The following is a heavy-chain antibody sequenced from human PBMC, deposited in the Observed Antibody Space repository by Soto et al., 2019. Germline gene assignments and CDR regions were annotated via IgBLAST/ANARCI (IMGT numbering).Heavy chain of an antibody. V-gene: IGHV4-39*01. Sequence: SETLSLTCTVSGGSISSSSHYWAWIRQPPGKGLEWIGSIYYDGSTHYYPSLESRVTISADMSKNQFSLRLNSVTAADTAVYYCARPYYDSSGYWGAMDIWGQGTMVTVSS. CDR1: GGSISSSSHY. CDR3: ARPYYDSSGYWGAMDI. CDR2: IYYDGST. J-gene: IGHJ3*02. D-gene: IGHD3-22*01.